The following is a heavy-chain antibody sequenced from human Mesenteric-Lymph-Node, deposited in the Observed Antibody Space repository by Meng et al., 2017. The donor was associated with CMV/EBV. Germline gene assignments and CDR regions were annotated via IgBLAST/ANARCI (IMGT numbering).Heavy chain of an antibody. J-gene: IGHJ4*02. Sequence: SVKVSCKASGGTFNRDTISWVRQVPGQGPEWMGRIIPIGGITNYAQNFQGRVTITADKSTSTAYMELSGLRSEDTAMYYCARPQCSSTACYRYYFASWGQGTLVTVSS. CDR1: GGTFNRDT. CDR3: ARPQCSSTACYRYYFAS. V-gene: IGHV1-69*02. CDR2: IIPIGGIT. D-gene: IGHD2-2*01.